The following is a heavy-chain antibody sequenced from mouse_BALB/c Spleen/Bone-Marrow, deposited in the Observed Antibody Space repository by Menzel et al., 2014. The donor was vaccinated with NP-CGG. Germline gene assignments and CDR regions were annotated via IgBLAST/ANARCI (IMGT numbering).Heavy chain of an antibody. Sequence: EVKLVESGGGLVQPGGSLKLSCAASGFTFSNYGMSWVRQTPDKRLELVATINGNGGSTYYPDSVKGRFTISRDTAKNTLYLRMSSLKSEETAMYYCVRGNYGNYVDYFDFWGQGTTLTVSS. V-gene: IGHV5-6-3*01. CDR1: GFTFSNYG. J-gene: IGHJ2*01. CDR3: VRGNYGNYVDYFDF. CDR2: INGNGGST. D-gene: IGHD2-1*01.